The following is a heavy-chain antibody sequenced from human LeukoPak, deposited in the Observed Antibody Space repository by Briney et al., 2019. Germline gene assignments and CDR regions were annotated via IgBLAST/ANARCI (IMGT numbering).Heavy chain of an antibody. D-gene: IGHD6-13*01. CDR1: GGSFSGYY. J-gene: IGHJ6*03. Sequence: SETLSLTCAVYGGSFSGYYWNWIRQPPGKGLEWIGEINHSGSTNYNPSLKSRVTISVDTSKNQFSLKLSSVTAADTAVYYCAREGGSSWYSRDFYYIDVWGKGTTVTVSS. CDR2: INHSGST. CDR3: AREGGSSWYSRDFYYIDV. V-gene: IGHV4-34*01.